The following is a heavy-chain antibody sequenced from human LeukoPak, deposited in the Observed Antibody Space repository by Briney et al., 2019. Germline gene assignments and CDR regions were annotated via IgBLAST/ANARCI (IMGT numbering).Heavy chain of an antibody. V-gene: IGHV1-2*02. CDR2: INPNSGGT. D-gene: IGHD1-26*01. CDR1: GYTFTDYY. CDR3: AGSWSNDAFDI. J-gene: IGHJ3*02. Sequence: GASVTVSCKASGYTFTDYYMHWVRQAPGQGLEWMGWINPNSGGTNYAQKFQGRVTMTRDTSISTAYMELSRLRSDDTAVYYCAGSWSNDAFDIWGQGTMVTVSS.